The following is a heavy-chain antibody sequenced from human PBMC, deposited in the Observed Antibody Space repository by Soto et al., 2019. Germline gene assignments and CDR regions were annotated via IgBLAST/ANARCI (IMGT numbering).Heavy chain of an antibody. CDR1: GFTFGAYV. V-gene: IGHV3-74*01. CDR2: INCDGSIT. Sequence: GGSLRLSCAASGFTFGAYVMHWVRQAPGKGLEWVARINCDGSITSYADAVKGRFTISRDNAKDTLSLQMNSLRAEDTAVYYCAREIYDDYDSSGYYVVYWGQGTLVTVSS. J-gene: IGHJ4*02. CDR3: AREIYDDYDSSGYYVVY. D-gene: IGHD3-22*01.